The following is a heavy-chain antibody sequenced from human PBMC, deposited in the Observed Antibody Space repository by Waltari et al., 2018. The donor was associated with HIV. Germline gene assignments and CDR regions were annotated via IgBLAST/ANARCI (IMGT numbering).Heavy chain of an antibody. CDR3: ARDLYMGRGVISDY. D-gene: IGHD3-10*01. Sequence: QVQLVQSGAEVKTPGASVKVSCKASGYTFTSYAINWVRQAPGQGPEWMGWISTNKDNTNYEQKFQGRVTMTTDASTSTVYMELRSLRSDDTAIYYCARDLYMGRGVISDYWGQGTLVTVSS. CDR2: ISTNKDNT. CDR1: GYTFTSYA. J-gene: IGHJ4*02. V-gene: IGHV1-18*01.